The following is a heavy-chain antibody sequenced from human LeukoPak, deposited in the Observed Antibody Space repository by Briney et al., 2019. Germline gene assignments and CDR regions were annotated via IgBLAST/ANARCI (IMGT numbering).Heavy chain of an antibody. CDR1: GYTFTGYY. V-gene: IGHV1-2*02. CDR3: ARQQQLLDY. J-gene: IGHJ4*02. CDR2: FNPDSGGT. D-gene: IGHD6-13*01. Sequence: ASVKVSCKASGYTFTGYYMHWVRQAPGQGLEWMGWFNPDSGGTHYAQKFQGRVTMTRDTSISTAYMELKRLRSDDTAVYYCARQQQLLDYWGQGTLVTVSS.